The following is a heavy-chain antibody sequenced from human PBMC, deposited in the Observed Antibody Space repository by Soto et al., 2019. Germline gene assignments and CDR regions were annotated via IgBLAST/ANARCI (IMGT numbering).Heavy chain of an antibody. V-gene: IGHV3-48*02. CDR2: ISGSGGTI. Sequence: GGSLRLSCAASGFTLSSYSMHWVRQAPGKGLEWVSYISGSGGTIYYADSVKGRFTISRDNAKNSLSVQMNSLRDEDTAVYFCARETGLRSSGWSYYFDFWGQGTRVTVPS. D-gene: IGHD6-19*01. CDR1: GFTLSSYS. CDR3: ARETGLRSSGWSYYFDF. J-gene: IGHJ4*02.